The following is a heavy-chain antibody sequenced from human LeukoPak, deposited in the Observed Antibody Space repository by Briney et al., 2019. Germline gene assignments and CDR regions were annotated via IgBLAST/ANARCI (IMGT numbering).Heavy chain of an antibody. CDR3: AREKVVVVVAATVDYYGMDV. Sequence: GGSLRLSCAASGFTFSSYGMHWARQAPGKGLEWVAVISYDGSNKYYADSVKGRFTISRDNSKNTLYLQMNSLRAEDTAVYYCAREKVVVVVAATVDYYGMDVWGQGTTVTVSS. CDR1: GFTFSSYG. V-gene: IGHV3-30*19. CDR2: ISYDGSNK. J-gene: IGHJ6*02. D-gene: IGHD2-15*01.